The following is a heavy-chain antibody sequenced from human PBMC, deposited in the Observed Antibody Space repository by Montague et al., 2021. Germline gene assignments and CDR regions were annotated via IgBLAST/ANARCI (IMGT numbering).Heavy chain of an antibody. J-gene: IGHJ4*02. Sequence: SLRLSCAASGFTFSSYWMIWVRQAPGKGLEWVASIKKDGTEKYYGGSVMGRFTISRDNAKTSLYLQMNALRAEDTAVYFCSRAWVRSGFDSWGQGTLVTVSS. V-gene: IGHV3-7*05. D-gene: IGHD4-17*01. CDR2: IKKDGTEK. CDR1: GFTFSSYW. CDR3: SRAWVRSGFDS.